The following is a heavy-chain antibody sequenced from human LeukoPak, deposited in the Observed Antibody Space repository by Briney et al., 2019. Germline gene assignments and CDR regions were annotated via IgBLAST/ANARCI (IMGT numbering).Heavy chain of an antibody. D-gene: IGHD1-14*01. Sequence: GSSVKVSCKASGGTFSSYAISWVRQAPGQRLEWMGRIIPILGIANYAQKFQGRVTITADKSTSTAYMELSSLRSEDTAVYYCARATPEGYYYYGMDVWGQGTTVTVSS. V-gene: IGHV1-69*04. CDR2: IIPILGIA. CDR3: ARATPEGYYYYGMDV. J-gene: IGHJ6*02. CDR1: GGTFSSYA.